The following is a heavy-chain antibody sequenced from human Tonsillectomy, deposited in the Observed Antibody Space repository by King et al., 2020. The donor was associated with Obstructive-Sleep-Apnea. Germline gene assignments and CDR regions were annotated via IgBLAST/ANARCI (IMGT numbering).Heavy chain of an antibody. CDR3: ARLFQFYDILSGYYSRYYGMDV. V-gene: IGHV1-2*02. D-gene: IGHD3-9*01. Sequence: QLVQSGAEVKKPGASVKVSCKASGYNFPGYFMNGVRQAPGQGLEWMGWINPDSGDTNYAQKFQGRVTMTRDTSISTAYMDLGRLRSDDRAVYYCARLFQFYDILSGYYSRYYGMDVWGQGTAVTVSS. CDR2: INPDSGDT. J-gene: IGHJ6*02. CDR1: GYNFPGYF.